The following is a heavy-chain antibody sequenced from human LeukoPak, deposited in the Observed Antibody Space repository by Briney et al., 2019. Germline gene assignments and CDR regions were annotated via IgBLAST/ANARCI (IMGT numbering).Heavy chain of an antibody. V-gene: IGHV3-11*01. D-gene: IGHD3-10*01. Sequence: GGSLRLSCAAFGFTFSDYYMSWIRQAPGKGLEWVSYISSYGSTIYYADSVKGRFTISRDNAKNSLYLQMNSLRAEDTAVYYCARVLPPYGSGSYRWFDPWGQGTLVTVSS. CDR3: ARVLPPYGSGSYRWFDP. CDR2: ISSYGSTI. J-gene: IGHJ5*02. CDR1: GFTFSDYY.